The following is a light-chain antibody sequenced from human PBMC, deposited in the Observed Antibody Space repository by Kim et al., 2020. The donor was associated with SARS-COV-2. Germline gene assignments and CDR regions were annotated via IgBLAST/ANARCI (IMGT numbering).Light chain of an antibody. CDR2: AAS. V-gene: IGKV1-39*01. J-gene: IGKJ4*01. CDR1: QTIKRY. Sequence: DIHMTQSPSSLSASVGDRVTITCLASQTIKRYLNWYQQKPGKAPKLLIYAASSLQSGVPSSFSGSGSGTDFTLTISSLQPEDFATYYCQQGYTTPLTFGSGTKV. CDR3: QQGYTTPLT.